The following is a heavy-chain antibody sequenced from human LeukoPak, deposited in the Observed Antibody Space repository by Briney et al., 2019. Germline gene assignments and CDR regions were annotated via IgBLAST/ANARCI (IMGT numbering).Heavy chain of an antibody. CDR2: ISTSSSYI. V-gene: IGHV3-21*01. J-gene: IGHJ4*02. D-gene: IGHD6-13*01. CDR3: ARDYWSYSASWLDF. CDR1: GFTFNRYN. Sequence: GGSLRLSCAASGFTFNRYNMNWVRRAPGKGLEWVSSISTSSSYIYYADSVRGRFTISRDNAKNSLYLQMNSLTAEDTAVYYCARDYWSYSASWLDFWGQGTLVTVSS.